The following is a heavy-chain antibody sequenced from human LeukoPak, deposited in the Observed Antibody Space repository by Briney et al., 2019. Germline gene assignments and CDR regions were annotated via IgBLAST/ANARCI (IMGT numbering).Heavy chain of an antibody. Sequence: SGGSLRLSRAASGFTFSSYDIHWVRQAPGKGLEWVAVISFDGSNKYYADSVKGRFTISRDNSKNTLYLQMNSLSAEDTAVYYCAKDDYYDTSGYRDWGQGTLVTVSS. D-gene: IGHD3-22*01. CDR2: ISFDGSNK. V-gene: IGHV3-30*18. CDR3: AKDDYYDTSGYRD. CDR1: GFTFSSYD. J-gene: IGHJ4*02.